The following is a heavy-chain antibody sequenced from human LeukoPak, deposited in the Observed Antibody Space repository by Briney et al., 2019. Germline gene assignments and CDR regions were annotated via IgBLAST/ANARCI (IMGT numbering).Heavy chain of an antibody. V-gene: IGHV4-59*12. J-gene: IGHJ3*02. CDR3: ARAGRNDYGGNLLGSLGAFDI. D-gene: IGHD4-23*01. Sequence: PSETLSLTCTVSGGSISSYYWSWIRQPPGKGLEWIGYIYYSGSTNYNPSLTSRVTISVDTSKNQFSLKLSSVTAADTAVYYCARAGRNDYGGNLLGSLGAFDIWGQGTMVTVSS. CDR1: GGSISSYY. CDR2: IYYSGST.